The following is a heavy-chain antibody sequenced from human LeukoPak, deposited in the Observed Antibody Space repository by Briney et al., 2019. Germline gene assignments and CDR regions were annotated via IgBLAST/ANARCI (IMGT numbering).Heavy chain of an antibody. J-gene: IGHJ5*02. V-gene: IGHV4-39*02. CDR3: ASATRYYDYIWGGYPGGWFDP. D-gene: IGHD3-16*02. CDR1: GGSISSSNYY. CDR2: IYYSGST. Sequence: SETLSLTCTVSGGSISSSNYYWGWIRQPPGKGLEWIGSIYYSGSTYYNPSLQSRVTISKDTSKNYFSLKLSSVTAADTAVYYCASATRYYDYIWGGYPGGWFDPWGQGTLVTVSS.